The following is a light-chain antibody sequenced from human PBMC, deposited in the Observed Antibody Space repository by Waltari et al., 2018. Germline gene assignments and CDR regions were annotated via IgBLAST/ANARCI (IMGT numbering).Light chain of an antibody. CDR1: QSIVYSDGNIY. Sequence: DVVMTQSPLSLPVTLGQPASTSCKSSQSIVYSDGNIYLNWIQQRPGQSPRRQINKVSTRDSGVPDRFSGSGSGTDFTLKISSVEAEDVGVYYCMQGTHWPYTFGQGTKLEIK. J-gene: IGKJ2*01. CDR3: MQGTHWPYT. CDR2: KVS. V-gene: IGKV2-30*01.